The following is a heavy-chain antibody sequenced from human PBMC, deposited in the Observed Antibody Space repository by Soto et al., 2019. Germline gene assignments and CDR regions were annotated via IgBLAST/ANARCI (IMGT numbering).Heavy chain of an antibody. CDR2: MNTDRDDT. CDR3: ARGSYFADN. D-gene: IGHD3-10*01. V-gene: IGHV1-8*01. Sequence: QVQLVQSGAEVKKPGASVRVSCKASGYTFTSHNVNWVRQASGQGLEWMGWMNTDRDDTRYAQKFQGRVTMTRNTSKNTAYMELSSLRSEDTAVYYCARGSYFADNWGQGTLVTVSS. J-gene: IGHJ4*02. CDR1: GYTFTSHN.